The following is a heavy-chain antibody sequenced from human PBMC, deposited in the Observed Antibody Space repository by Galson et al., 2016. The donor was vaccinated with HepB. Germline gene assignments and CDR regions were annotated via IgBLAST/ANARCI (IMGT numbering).Heavy chain of an antibody. Sequence: SLRLSCAASGFTFTNHAMHWVRQPPGKGLEWVATIWYEGSEKHYADYFKGRFTISRENSENTVYLQMNSLRADDTAVYYCARDCVTLNHGYSEGVFDYWGQGTLVIVSS. CDR1: GFTFTNHA. CDR3: ARDCVTLNHGYSEGVFDY. J-gene: IGHJ4*02. D-gene: IGHD5-18*01. CDR2: IWYEGSEK. V-gene: IGHV3-33*01.